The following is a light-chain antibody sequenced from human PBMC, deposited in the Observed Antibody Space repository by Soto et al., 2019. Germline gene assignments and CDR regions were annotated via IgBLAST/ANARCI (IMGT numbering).Light chain of an antibody. CDR2: DVS. CDR1: SSDVGGYNY. CDR3: GSYTTSNTRQIV. Sequence: QSALTQPASVSGSPGQSITISCTGTSSDVGGYNYVSWYQHHPGKAPKLIIYDVSNRPSGVSIRFSGSKSDNTASLTISGLQPEDEADYHCGSYTTSNTRQIVFGTGTKVTV. J-gene: IGLJ1*01. V-gene: IGLV2-14*03.